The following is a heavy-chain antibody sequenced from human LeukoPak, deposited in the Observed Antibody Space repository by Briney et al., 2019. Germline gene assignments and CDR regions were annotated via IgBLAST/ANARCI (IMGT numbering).Heavy chain of an antibody. CDR2: IYPTGNT. CDR3: ARLKFYDSTGYSPGYYMDV. CDR1: GGAIFIYY. J-gene: IGHJ6*03. V-gene: IGHV4-4*07. D-gene: IGHD3-22*01. Sequence: SETLSLTCSVSGGAIFIYYWSWIRQPAGKGPEWIGRIYPTGNTDYNPSLKTRVTMSTDLSKKQFSLRLRSVTAADTAVYYCARLKFYDSTGYSPGYYMDVWGKGTAVTVSS.